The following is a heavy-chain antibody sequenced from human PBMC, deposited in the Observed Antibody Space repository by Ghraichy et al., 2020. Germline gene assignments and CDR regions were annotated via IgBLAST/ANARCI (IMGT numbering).Heavy chain of an antibody. Sequence: ASVKVSCKVSGYTLTELSMHWVRQAPGKGLEWMGGFDAEDGKTIYAQKFQGRVTMTEDTSTDTAYMELSSLRSDDTAVYYCATDWEYIREFLYFWGQGTLVTVSS. CDR1: GYTLTELS. J-gene: IGHJ4*02. D-gene: IGHD1-14*01. V-gene: IGHV1-24*01. CDR2: FDAEDGKT. CDR3: ATDWEYIREFLYF.